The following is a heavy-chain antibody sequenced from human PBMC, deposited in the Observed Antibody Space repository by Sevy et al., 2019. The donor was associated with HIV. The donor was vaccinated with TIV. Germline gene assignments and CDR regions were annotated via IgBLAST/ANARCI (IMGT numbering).Heavy chain of an antibody. Sequence: SETLSLTCTVSGGSISSSSYYWDWIRQPPGKGPEWIGSIYSSGNPYYNPSLKSRVTISVDTSRNQFSLKMSSVTAADTAVYYCARHIEAARLQHWGQGTLVTVSS. CDR3: ARHIEAARLQH. D-gene: IGHD6-6*01. V-gene: IGHV4-39*01. CDR1: GGSISSSSYY. CDR2: IYSSGNP. J-gene: IGHJ1*01.